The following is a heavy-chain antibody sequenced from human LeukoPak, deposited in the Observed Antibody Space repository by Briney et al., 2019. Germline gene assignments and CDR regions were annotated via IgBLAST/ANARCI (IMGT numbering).Heavy chain of an antibody. CDR1: GYIFTSYI. Sequence: ASVKVSCKASGYIFTSYIIHWVRQAPGLRPEWMGWINAANGNTKYSQKFQGSVTFTRDTSASTAYMELSSLRSEDTAVYYCVRCPRVIDGTVAVYYYYGMDVWGQGTTIIVSS. V-gene: IGHV1-3*01. CDR2: INAANGNT. CDR3: VRCPRVIDGTVAVYYYYGMDV. D-gene: IGHD2-21*01. J-gene: IGHJ6*02.